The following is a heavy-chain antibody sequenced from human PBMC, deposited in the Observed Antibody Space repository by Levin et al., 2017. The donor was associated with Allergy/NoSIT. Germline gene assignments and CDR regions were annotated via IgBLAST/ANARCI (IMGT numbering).Heavy chain of an antibody. J-gene: IGHJ4*02. D-gene: IGHD4-17*01. Sequence: GGSLRLSCAASGFTFSSYGMHWVRQTPGKGLEWVAVISYDGSNKYYADSVKGRFTISRDNSKNTLYLQMNSLRAEDTAVYYCAKSVYGDYEGVDYWGQGTLVTVSS. CDR2: ISYDGSNK. CDR1: GFTFSSYG. V-gene: IGHV3-30*18. CDR3: AKSVYGDYEGVDY.